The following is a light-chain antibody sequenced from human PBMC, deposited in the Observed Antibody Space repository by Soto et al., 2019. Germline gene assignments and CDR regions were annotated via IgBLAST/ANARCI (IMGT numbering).Light chain of an antibody. CDR3: QQTYSNPPWT. J-gene: IGKJ1*01. V-gene: IGKV1-39*01. CDR2: AAS. CDR1: QSINSY. Sequence: DIQMTQSPSSLSASVGDRVTITCRASQSINSYVNWYQQKPGKAPKLLIYAASSLQSGVPSRFSGSESGTDFTLTISSLQPEAFATYYCQQTYSNPPWTFGQGTEVEIK.